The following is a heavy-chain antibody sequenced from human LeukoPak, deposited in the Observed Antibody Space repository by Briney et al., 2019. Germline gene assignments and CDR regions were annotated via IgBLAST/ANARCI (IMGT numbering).Heavy chain of an antibody. Sequence: GASVKVSCKVSGYTLTELSMHWVRQAPGKGLEWMGGFDPEDGETIYAQKFQGRVTMTEDTSTDTAYMELSSLRSEDTAVYYCARDSARPYGSGSYYKRFDYWGQGTLVTVSS. J-gene: IGHJ4*02. D-gene: IGHD3-10*01. CDR3: ARDSARPYGSGSYYKRFDY. CDR2: FDPEDGET. V-gene: IGHV1-24*01. CDR1: GYTLTELS.